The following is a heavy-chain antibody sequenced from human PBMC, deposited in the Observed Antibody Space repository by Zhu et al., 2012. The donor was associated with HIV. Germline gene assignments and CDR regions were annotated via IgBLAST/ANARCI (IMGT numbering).Heavy chain of an antibody. V-gene: IGHV4-38-2*01. CDR2: IYHSGSI. D-gene: IGHD4-17*01. CDR1: GYSIRSGYY. Sequence: QVQLQESGPGLVKPSETLSLTCAVSGYSIRSGYYWGWVRQPPGKGLEWIGSIYHSGSIYYNPSLKSRVTMSLDTSKNRFSLNLSSVTAADTAVYYCASLNDYGDSNYWGLGTLVTVSS. J-gene: IGHJ4*02. CDR3: ASLNDYGDSNY.